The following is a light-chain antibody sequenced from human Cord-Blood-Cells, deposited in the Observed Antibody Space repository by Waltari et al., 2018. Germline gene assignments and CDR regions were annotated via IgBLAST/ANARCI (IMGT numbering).Light chain of an antibody. CDR1: SSDVGGYNY. Sequence: QSALTQPPSASGSPGQSVTISCTGTSSDVGGYNYVSWYQQHPGKAPTLMIYEVSKRPSGVPDRVSGSKSGNTASLTVSGLQAEDEADYYCSSYAGSNNLVFGGGTKLTVL. V-gene: IGLV2-8*01. CDR2: EVS. CDR3: SSYAGSNNLV. J-gene: IGLJ3*02.